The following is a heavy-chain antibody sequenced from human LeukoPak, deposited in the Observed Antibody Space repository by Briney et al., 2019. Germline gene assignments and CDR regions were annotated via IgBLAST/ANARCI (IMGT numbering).Heavy chain of an antibody. Sequence: GESLKISCQASGYDFANFRIGWVRQMPGKGLDWMGIIYPGDSDTRYSPSFQGQVTISADKSISTAYLQWTSLKASDTAMYYCATQGTLTPHNAFDVWGQGTMVTVSS. CDR1: GYDFANFR. CDR2: IYPGDSDT. D-gene: IGHD2-15*01. CDR3: ATQGTLTPHNAFDV. J-gene: IGHJ3*01. V-gene: IGHV5-51*01.